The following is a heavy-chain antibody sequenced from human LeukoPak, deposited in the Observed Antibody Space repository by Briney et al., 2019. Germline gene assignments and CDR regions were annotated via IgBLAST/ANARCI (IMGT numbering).Heavy chain of an antibody. V-gene: IGHV3-33*08. CDR1: GFTFSSYG. D-gene: IGHD1-26*01. CDR2: IWNDGSNK. Sequence: PGRSLRLSCAASGFTFSSYGMHWVRQAPGKGLEWVAVIWNDGSNKYYADSVKGRFTISRDNPMNTLYLQMNSLRAEDTAVYYYARDGYSPADYWGQGTLVTVSS. J-gene: IGHJ4*02. CDR3: ARDGYSPADY.